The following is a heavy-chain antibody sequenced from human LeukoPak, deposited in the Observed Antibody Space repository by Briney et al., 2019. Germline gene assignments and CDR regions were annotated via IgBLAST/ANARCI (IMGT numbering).Heavy chain of an antibody. Sequence: GGSLRLSCAASGFTFSSCAMNWVRQAPGKGLEWVSGISGSGGITHYADSVRGRLTISRDNSKNTLYLQMNSLRAEDTAVYYCAKGVVVVPAKYYFDYWGQGTLVTVSS. D-gene: IGHD2-15*01. V-gene: IGHV3-23*01. CDR3: AKGVVVVPAKYYFDY. CDR2: ISGSGGIT. J-gene: IGHJ4*02. CDR1: GFTFSSCA.